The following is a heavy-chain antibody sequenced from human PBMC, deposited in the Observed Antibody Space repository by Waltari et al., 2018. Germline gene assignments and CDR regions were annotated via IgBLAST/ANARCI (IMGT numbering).Heavy chain of an antibody. CDR2: IFYNGNT. CDR3: ARSFSGTTIDF. Sequence: QVQLQESGPGLVTPSETLSLTCTVSGVSMSNYYWSWIRQPPGKGREWIGYIFYNGNTNYNPSLKSRVTIELDTSKNRFSLKLDSMTSADTAIYYCARSFSGTTIDFWGQGALVTVSS. CDR1: GVSMSNYY. V-gene: IGHV4-59*08. J-gene: IGHJ4*02. D-gene: IGHD1-1*01.